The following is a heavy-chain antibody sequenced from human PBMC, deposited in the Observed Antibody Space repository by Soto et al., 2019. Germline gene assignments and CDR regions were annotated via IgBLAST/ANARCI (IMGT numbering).Heavy chain of an antibody. CDR2: IKQDGSEK. D-gene: IGHD6-19*01. CDR1: GFTFSSYW. Sequence: GGSLRLSCAASGFTFSSYWMSWVRQAPGKGLEWVANIKQDGSEKYYVDSVKGRFTISRDNAKNSLYLQMNSLRAEDTAVYYGAREEFAVAGTEYFDYWGQGTLVTVSS. CDR3: AREEFAVAGTEYFDY. V-gene: IGHV3-7*03. J-gene: IGHJ4*02.